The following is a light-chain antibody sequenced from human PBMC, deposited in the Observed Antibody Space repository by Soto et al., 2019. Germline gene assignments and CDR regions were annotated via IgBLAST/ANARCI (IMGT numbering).Light chain of an antibody. CDR3: QQHGASIT. CDR2: GPS. J-gene: IGKJ4*01. CDR1: QSISSN. V-gene: IGKV3-15*01. Sequence: EIVMTQSPATLSVSPGERATLSCRASQSISSNLAWYQQKPGQAPRLLIYGPSTRATGIPARFSGSGSGTEFTLTISSLQSEDFAVYYCQQHGASITFGGGTRVENK.